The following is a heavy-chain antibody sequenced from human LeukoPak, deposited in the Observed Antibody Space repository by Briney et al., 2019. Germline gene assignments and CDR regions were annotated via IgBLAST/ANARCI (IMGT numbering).Heavy chain of an antibody. V-gene: IGHV4-38-2*02. Sequence: SETLSLTCTVSGYSISSGYYWGWIRQPPGKGLEWIGSIYYSGSTYYNPSLKSRVTISVDTSKNQFSLKLSSVTAADTAVYYCARPIHYYDSPRIDAFDIWGQGTMVTVSS. CDR3: ARPIHYYDSPRIDAFDI. D-gene: IGHD3-22*01. J-gene: IGHJ3*02. CDR1: GYSISSGYY. CDR2: IYYSGST.